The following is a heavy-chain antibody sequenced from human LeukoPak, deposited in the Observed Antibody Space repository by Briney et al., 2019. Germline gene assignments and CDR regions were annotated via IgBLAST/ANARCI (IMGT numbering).Heavy chain of an antibody. D-gene: IGHD1-26*01. J-gene: IGHJ3*02. V-gene: IGHV1-18*01. CDR1: GYTFTSYG. Sequence: GASVKVSCKASGYTFTSYGISWVRQAPGQGLEWMGWINAYNGNTNYAQKLQGRVTMTTDTSTSTAYMELRSLRSDDTAVYYCARDLFSGSYLGMNAFDIWGQGTMVTVSS. CDR2: INAYNGNT. CDR3: ARDLFSGSYLGMNAFDI.